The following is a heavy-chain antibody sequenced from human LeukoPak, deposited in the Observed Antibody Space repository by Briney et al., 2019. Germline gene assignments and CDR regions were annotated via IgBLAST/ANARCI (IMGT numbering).Heavy chain of an antibody. Sequence: PSETLSLTFTVSGYSISSGYYWGWIRQPPGKGLEWIGSIYHSGSTYYNPSLKSRVTISVDTSKNQFSLKLSSVTAADTAVYYCASSIAVAGAYFDYWGQGTLVTVSS. J-gene: IGHJ4*02. D-gene: IGHD6-19*01. CDR2: IYHSGST. CDR1: GYSISSGYY. V-gene: IGHV4-38-2*02. CDR3: ASSIAVAGAYFDY.